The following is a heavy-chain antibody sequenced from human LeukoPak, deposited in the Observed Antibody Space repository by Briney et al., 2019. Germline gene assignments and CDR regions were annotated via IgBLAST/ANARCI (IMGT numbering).Heavy chain of an antibody. V-gene: IGHV1-18*01. CDR1: GYTFTSYG. D-gene: IGHD6-6*01. CDR3: ARIAARPPLYYYYMDV. Sequence: ASVKVSCKASGYTFTSYGISWVRQAPGQGLEWMGWISAYNGNTNYAQKLQGRVTMTTDTSTSTAYVERRSLRSDDTAVYYCARIAARPPLYYYYMDVWGKGTTVTVSS. CDR2: ISAYNGNT. J-gene: IGHJ6*03.